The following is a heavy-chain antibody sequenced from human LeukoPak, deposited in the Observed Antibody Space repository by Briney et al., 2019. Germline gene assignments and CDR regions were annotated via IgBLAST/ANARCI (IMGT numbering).Heavy chain of an antibody. CDR1: GGTLSSYA. D-gene: IGHD6-6*01. V-gene: IGHV1-69*13. CDR2: IIPIFGTA. J-gene: IGHJ4*02. Sequence: ASVKVSCKASGGTLSSYAISWVRQAPGQGLEWMGGIIPIFGTANYAQKFQGRVTITADESTSTAYMELSSLRSEDTAVYYCARALAARMAGYYFDYWGQGTLVTVSS. CDR3: ARALAARMAGYYFDY.